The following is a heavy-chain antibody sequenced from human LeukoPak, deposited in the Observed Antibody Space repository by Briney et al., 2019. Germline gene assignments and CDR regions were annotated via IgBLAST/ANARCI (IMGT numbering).Heavy chain of an antibody. CDR3: ARGVWRGKWELLSPYYFDY. CDR2: INHSGST. Sequence: SETLSLTCAAYGGSFSGYYWSWIRQPPGKGLEWIGEINHSGSTNYNPSLKSRVTISVDTSKNQFSLKLSSVTAADTAVYYCARGVWRGKWELLSPYYFDYWGQGTLVTVSS. J-gene: IGHJ4*02. V-gene: IGHV4-34*01. D-gene: IGHD1-26*01. CDR1: GGSFSGYY.